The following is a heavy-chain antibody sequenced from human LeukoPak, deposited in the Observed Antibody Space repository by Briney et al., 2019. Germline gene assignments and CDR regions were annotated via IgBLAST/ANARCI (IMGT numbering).Heavy chain of an antibody. CDR2: IRYDGSNK. J-gene: IGHJ3*02. Sequence: GGSLRLSCAASGFTFSSYGMHWVRQAPGKGLEWVAFIRYDGSNKYYADSVKGRFTISRDNSKNTLYLQMNSLRAEDTAVYYCAKGWIQLWFDAFDIWGQGTMVAVSS. D-gene: IGHD5-18*01. CDR1: GFTFSSYG. V-gene: IGHV3-30*02. CDR3: AKGWIQLWFDAFDI.